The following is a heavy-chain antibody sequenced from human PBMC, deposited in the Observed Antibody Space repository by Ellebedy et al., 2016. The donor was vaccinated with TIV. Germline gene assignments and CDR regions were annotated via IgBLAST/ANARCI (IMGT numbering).Heavy chain of an antibody. Sequence: GESLKISXAASGFTVSSNYMSWVRQAPGKGLEWVSVIYSGGSTYYADSVKGRFTISRDNSKNTLYLQMNSLRAEDTAVYYFARGPAARGYGNYYYGMDVWGQGTTVTVSS. V-gene: IGHV3-53*01. CDR3: ARGPAARGYGNYYYGMDV. CDR1: GFTVSSNY. J-gene: IGHJ6*02. D-gene: IGHD5-18*01. CDR2: IYSGGST.